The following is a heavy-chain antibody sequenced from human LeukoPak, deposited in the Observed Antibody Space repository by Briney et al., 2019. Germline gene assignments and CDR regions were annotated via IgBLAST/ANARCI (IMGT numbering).Heavy chain of an antibody. Sequence: ASVKVSCKASGYSFTGYFIHWVRQAPGQGLEWMGWINPNSAGTNYAQKFQGRVTMTRDTSISTAYMELSRLRSDDTAVYYCARPAPGYCSSTSCYELDYWGQGTLVTVSS. CDR2: INPNSAGT. CDR1: GYSFTGYF. V-gene: IGHV1-2*02. D-gene: IGHD2-2*01. CDR3: ARPAPGYCSSTSCYELDY. J-gene: IGHJ4*02.